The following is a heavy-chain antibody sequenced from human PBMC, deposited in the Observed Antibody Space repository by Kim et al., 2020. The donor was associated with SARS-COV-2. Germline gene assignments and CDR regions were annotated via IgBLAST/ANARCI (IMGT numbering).Heavy chain of an antibody. D-gene: IGHD3-22*01. CDR1: GGTFSSYA. Sequence: SVKVSCKASGGTFSSYAISWVRQAPGQGLEWMGGIIPIFGTANYAQKFQGRVTITADESTSTAYMELSSLRSEDTAVYYCARRLYYYDSSGYLQAQYYFDYWGQGTLVTVSS. CDR3: ARRLYYYDSSGYLQAQYYFDY. V-gene: IGHV1-69*13. CDR2: IIPIFGTA. J-gene: IGHJ4*02.